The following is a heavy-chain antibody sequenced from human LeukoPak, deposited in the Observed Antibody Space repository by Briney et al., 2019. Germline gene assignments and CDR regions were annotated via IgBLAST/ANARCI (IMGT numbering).Heavy chain of an antibody. CDR1: GGSISSGGYY. Sequence: NPSQTLSLTCTVSGGSISSGGYYWSWIRQPPGKGLEWIGEINHSGSTNYNPSLKSRVTISVDTSKNQFSLKLSSVTAADTAVYYCARAAGYYDFWSGFRLDFKRYNWFDPWGQGTLVTVSS. J-gene: IGHJ5*02. CDR3: ARAAGYYDFWSGFRLDFKRYNWFDP. CDR2: INHSGST. D-gene: IGHD3-3*01. V-gene: IGHV4-30-2*01.